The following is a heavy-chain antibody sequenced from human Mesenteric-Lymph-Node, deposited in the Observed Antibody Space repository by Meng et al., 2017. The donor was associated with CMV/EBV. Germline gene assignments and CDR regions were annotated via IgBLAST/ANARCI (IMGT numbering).Heavy chain of an antibody. D-gene: IGHD2-15*01. CDR2: IYYSGST. Sequence: SETLSLTCTVSGGSISSSSYYWGWIRQPPGKGLEWIGSIYYSGSTYYNPSLKSRVTISVDTSKNQFSLKLSSVTAADTAVYYCARESFVVVVAAIPDAFDIWGQGTIVTVSS. CDR3: ARESFVVVVAAIPDAFDI. J-gene: IGHJ3*02. CDR1: GGSISSSSYY. V-gene: IGHV4-39*07.